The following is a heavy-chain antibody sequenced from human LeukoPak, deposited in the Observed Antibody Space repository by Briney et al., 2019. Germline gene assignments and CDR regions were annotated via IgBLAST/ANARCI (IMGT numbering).Heavy chain of an antibody. CDR2: ISVKGGVT. CDR1: GFTFSSYA. Sequence: PGGSLRLSCAASGFTFSSYAMSWVRQAPGKGQERVSSISVKGGVTTYAASVKGRFTISRDNSKNMLYHQMDGLRGEDTAMYYCAPPDEHWGQGTLVTVSS. V-gene: IGHV3-23*01. J-gene: IGHJ1*01. CDR3: APPDEH.